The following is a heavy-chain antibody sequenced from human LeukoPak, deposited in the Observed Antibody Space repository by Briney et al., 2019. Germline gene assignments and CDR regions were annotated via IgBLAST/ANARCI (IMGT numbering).Heavy chain of an antibody. J-gene: IGHJ4*02. D-gene: IGHD6-13*01. V-gene: IGHV3-30-3*01. CDR3: ASGIAAASGYLDY. CDR2: ISYDGSNK. CDR1: GFTFSSYA. Sequence: GRSLRLSCAASGFTFSSYAMHRVRQAPGKGLEWVAVISYDGSNKYYADSVKGRFTISRDNSKNTLYLQMNSLRAEDTAVYYCASGIAAASGYLDYWGQGTLVTVSS.